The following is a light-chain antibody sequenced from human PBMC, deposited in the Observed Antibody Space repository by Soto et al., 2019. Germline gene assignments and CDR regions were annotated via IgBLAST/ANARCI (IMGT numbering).Light chain of an antibody. V-gene: IGKV1-5*01. Sequence: DIQMTPSPSPPSASVGDRVTITFRASQSIGIWLAWYQQQPGKGPNLPIYDASSLELGVPSRFSGSGSATEFTLTISSLQPDDFATYYCQHYNTYYATFGQGTKVDIK. J-gene: IGKJ1*01. CDR1: QSIGIW. CDR2: DAS. CDR3: QHYNTYYAT.